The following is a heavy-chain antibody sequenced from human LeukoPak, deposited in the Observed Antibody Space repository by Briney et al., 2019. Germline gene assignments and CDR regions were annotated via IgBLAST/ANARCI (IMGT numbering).Heavy chain of an antibody. Sequence: PGGSLRLSCAASGFTFSSYAMSWVRQAPGKGLEWVSAISGSGGSTYSADSVKGRFTISRDNSKNTLYLQINSLRAEDTAIYYCAKGPSYNYYYYYYMDVWGKGTTVTVSS. V-gene: IGHV3-23*01. CDR1: GFTFSSYA. CDR2: ISGSGGST. D-gene: IGHD1-1*01. CDR3: AKGPSYNYYYYYYMDV. J-gene: IGHJ6*03.